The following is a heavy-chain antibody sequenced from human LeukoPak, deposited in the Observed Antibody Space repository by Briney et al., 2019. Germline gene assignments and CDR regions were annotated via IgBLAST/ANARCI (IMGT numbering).Heavy chain of an antibody. CDR2: IRYDGSNT. J-gene: IGHJ4*02. D-gene: IGHD3-9*01. CDR1: GVTLSHYD. V-gene: IGHV3-30*02. CDR3: AKDRAIRYDILTGYPDY. Sequence: GGSLRLSCVASGVTLSHYDMHWVRQAPGKGLEWVAFIRYDGSNTYYADSVKGRFTISRDDSKNTVYLQMNSLRIEDTAVYYCAKDRAIRYDILTGYPDYWGQGTLVTVSS.